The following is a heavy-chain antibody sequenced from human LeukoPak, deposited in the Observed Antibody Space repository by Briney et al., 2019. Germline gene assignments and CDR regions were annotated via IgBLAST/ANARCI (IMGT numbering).Heavy chain of an antibody. J-gene: IGHJ6*02. Sequence: PGGSLRLSCAASGFTFSSYAMSWVRQAPGKGLEWVSGISGSGDSTYYADSVKGRFTISRDNSKNTLYLQMNSLRAEDTAVYYCAKDQKYSSSWRSYYYYGMDVWGQGTTVTVSS. D-gene: IGHD6-13*01. CDR3: AKDQKYSSSWRSYYYYGMDV. V-gene: IGHV3-23*01. CDR1: GFTFSSYA. CDR2: ISGSGDST.